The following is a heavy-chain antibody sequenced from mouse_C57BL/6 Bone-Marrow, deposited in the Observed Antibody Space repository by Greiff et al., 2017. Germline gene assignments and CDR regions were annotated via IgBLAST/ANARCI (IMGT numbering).Heavy chain of an antibody. J-gene: IGHJ2*01. V-gene: IGHV1-75*01. Sequence: VQRVESGPELVKPGASVKISCKASGYTFTDYYINWVKQRPGQGLEWIGWIFPGSGSTYYNEKFKGKATLTVDKSSSTAYMLLSSLTSEDSAVYFCARPVVATEFDYWGQGTTLTGSS. CDR1: GYTFTDYY. CDR2: IFPGSGST. D-gene: IGHD1-1*01. CDR3: ARPVVATEFDY.